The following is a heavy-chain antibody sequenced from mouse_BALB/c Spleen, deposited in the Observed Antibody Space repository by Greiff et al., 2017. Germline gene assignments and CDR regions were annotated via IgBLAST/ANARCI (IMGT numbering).Heavy chain of an antibody. Sequence: QVQLKESGPELGKPGASVKISCKASGYAFSSYWMNWVKQRPGQGLEWIGQIYPGDGDTNYNGKFKGKATLTADKSSSTAYMQLRSLTSEDSAVYFCARSGSNMIRTWFAYWGQGTLVTVSA. CDR3: ARSGSNMIRTWFAY. V-gene: IGHV1-80*01. CDR1: GYAFSSYW. CDR2: IYPGDGDT. J-gene: IGHJ3*01. D-gene: IGHD2-4*01.